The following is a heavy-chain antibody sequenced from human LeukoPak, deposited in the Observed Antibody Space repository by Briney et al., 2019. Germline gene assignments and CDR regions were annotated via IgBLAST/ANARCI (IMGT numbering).Heavy chain of an antibody. CDR3: ARRWNYGRNYYIDV. CDR2: INDSGTI. J-gene: IGHJ6*03. Sequence: PSETLSLTCAVYGGSFSHYYWSWIRQSPGMGLEWIGEINDSGTINYNPFLMSRVTISVDKSKNQFSLKLASATAADTAVYYCARRWNYGRNYYIDVWGKGATVSVSS. V-gene: IGHV4-34*01. D-gene: IGHD1-7*01. CDR1: GGSFSHYY.